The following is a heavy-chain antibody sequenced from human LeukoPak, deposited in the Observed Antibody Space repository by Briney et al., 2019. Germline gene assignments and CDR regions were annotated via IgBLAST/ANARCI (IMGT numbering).Heavy chain of an antibody. J-gene: IGHJ6*03. CDR1: GYTLTELS. CDR3: ATYNWNTFDYYYMDV. V-gene: IGHV1-24*01. D-gene: IGHD1-1*01. Sequence: ASVKVSCKVSGYTLTELSMHWVRQAPGKGLEWMGGFDPEDGETIYAQTFQGRLTMTEDTSTDTAYMELSSLRSEDTAVYYCATYNWNTFDYYYMDVWGKGTTVTVSS. CDR2: FDPEDGET.